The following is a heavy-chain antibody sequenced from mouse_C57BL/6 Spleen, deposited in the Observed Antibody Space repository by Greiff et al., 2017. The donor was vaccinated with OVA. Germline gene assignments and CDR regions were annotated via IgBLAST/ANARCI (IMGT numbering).Heavy chain of an antibody. CDR2: IYPGDGDT. D-gene: IGHD3-2*02. CDR3: ASPQTAQATAWFAY. CDR1: GYAFSSSW. Sequence: VKLVESGPELVKPGASVKISCKASGYAFSSSWMNWVKQRPGTGLEWIGRIYPGDGDTNYNGKFKGKATLTADKSSSTAYMQLSSLTSEDSAVYVCASPQTAQATAWFAYWGQGTLVTVSA. J-gene: IGHJ3*01. V-gene: IGHV1-82*01.